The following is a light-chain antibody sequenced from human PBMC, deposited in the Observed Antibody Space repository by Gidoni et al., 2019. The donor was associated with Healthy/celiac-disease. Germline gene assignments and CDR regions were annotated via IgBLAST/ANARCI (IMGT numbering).Light chain of an antibody. J-gene: IGKJ3*01. V-gene: IGKV3-11*01. Sequence: EIVLTQSPATLSLSPGESTTLPCRASQSVSSYLAWYQQKPGQAPRLLIYDASNRATGIPARFSGSGSVTDFTLTISSLEPEDFAVYYCQQRPFTFGPGTKVDIK. CDR3: QQRPFT. CDR2: DAS. CDR1: QSVSSY.